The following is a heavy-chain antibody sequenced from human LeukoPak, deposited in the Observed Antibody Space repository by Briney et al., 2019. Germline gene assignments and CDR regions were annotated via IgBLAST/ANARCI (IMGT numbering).Heavy chain of an antibody. CDR3: ARSYSSGWQFFDY. J-gene: IGHJ4*02. Sequence: GGSLRLSCEASGFTFSRYWMSWVRQAPGKGLEWVANIKEDGSEKYNVDSVKGRFTISRDNAKNSLFLQMNSLRGEDTAVYYCARSYSSGWQFFDYWGQGTLVTVSS. V-gene: IGHV3-7*04. CDR2: IKEDGSEK. D-gene: IGHD6-19*01. CDR1: GFTFSRYW.